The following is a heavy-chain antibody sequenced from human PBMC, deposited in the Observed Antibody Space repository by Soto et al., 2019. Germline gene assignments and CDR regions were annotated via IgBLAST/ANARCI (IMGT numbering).Heavy chain of an antibody. Sequence: ASVKVSCKASGYTFTGYYMHWVRQAPGQGLEWMGWINPNSGGTNYAQKFQGRVTMTRDTSISTAYMELSRLRSDDTAVYYCARTYYYDRSGYYDWFDPWGQGTLVT. CDR2: INPNSGGT. CDR1: GYTFTGYY. CDR3: ARTYYYDRSGYYDWFDP. D-gene: IGHD3-22*01. V-gene: IGHV1-2*02. J-gene: IGHJ5*02.